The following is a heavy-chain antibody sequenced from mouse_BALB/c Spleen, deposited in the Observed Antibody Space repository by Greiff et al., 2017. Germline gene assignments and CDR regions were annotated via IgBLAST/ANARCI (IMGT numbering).Heavy chain of an antibody. V-gene: IGHV5-17*02. CDR1: GFTFSSFG. CDR3: ARSPITDGYYDYYAMDY. J-gene: IGHJ4*01. Sequence: EVMLVESGGGLVQPGGSRKLSCAASGFTFSSFGMHWVRQAPEKGLEWVAYISSGSSTIYYADTVKGRFTISRDNPKNTLFLQMTSLRSEDTAMYYCARSPITDGYYDYYAMDYWGQGTSVTVSS. D-gene: IGHD2-3*01. CDR2: ISSGSSTI.